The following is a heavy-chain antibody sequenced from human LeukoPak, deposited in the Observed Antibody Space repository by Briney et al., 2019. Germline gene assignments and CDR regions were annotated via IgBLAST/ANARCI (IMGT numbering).Heavy chain of an antibody. CDR1: EYSFTSYW. D-gene: IGHD2-15*01. CDR3: ARHRAADTLHYFEY. Sequence: GESLKISCKGSEYSFTSYWIGWVRQMPGKGLEWMGIIYPGDSDTRYSPSFQGQVTISADKSISTAYLQWSSLKASDTAMYYCARHRAADTLHYFEYWGQGNLVNVSS. J-gene: IGHJ4*02. V-gene: IGHV5-51*01. CDR2: IYPGDSDT.